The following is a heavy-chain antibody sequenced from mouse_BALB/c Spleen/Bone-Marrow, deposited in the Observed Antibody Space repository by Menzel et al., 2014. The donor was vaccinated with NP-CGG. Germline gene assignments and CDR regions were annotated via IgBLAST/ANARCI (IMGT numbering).Heavy chain of an antibody. Sequence: VQLQQSGPELVKPGASMKISCKASGYSFTACFIHWIKQSHVKSLEWIGRINPYNGATTYNQNFNDKASLTVDKSSSTAYMELHSLTSEDSAVYYCARRWSGAMVYWGQGTSVTVSS. J-gene: IGHJ4*01. CDR2: INPYNGAT. V-gene: IGHV1-37*01. D-gene: IGHD2-3*01. CDR3: ARRWSGAMVY. CDR1: GYSFTACF.